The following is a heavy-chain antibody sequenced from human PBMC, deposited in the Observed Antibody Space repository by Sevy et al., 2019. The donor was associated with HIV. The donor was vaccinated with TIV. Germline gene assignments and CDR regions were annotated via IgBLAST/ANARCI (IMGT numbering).Heavy chain of an antibody. CDR3: ARVPDSYCSGGSCYPREDAFDI. CDR1: GGSVSSGSYY. Sequence: SETLSLTCTVSGGSVSSGSYYWSWIRQPPGKGLEWIGYIYYSGSTNYNPSLKSRVTISVDTSKNQFSLKLSSVTAADTAVYHCARVPDSYCSGGSCYPREDAFDIWGQGTMVTVSS. V-gene: IGHV4-61*01. J-gene: IGHJ3*02. CDR2: IYYSGST. D-gene: IGHD2-15*01.